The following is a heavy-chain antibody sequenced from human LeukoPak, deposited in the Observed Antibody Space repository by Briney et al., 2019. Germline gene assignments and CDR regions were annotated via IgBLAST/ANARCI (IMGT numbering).Heavy chain of an antibody. J-gene: IGHJ4*02. CDR3: AKGAASSSRRECDY. V-gene: IGHV3-23*01. CDR1: EFTFSTYA. Sequence: GGSLRLSCAASEFTFSTYAMSWVRQAPGEGLEWVSSISGSVGSAYYADSVKGRFIISRDNPKSTLYLQMNSLRAEDTAVYYCAKGAASSSRRECDYWGQGTLVTVSS. D-gene: IGHD6-13*01. CDR2: ISGSVGSA.